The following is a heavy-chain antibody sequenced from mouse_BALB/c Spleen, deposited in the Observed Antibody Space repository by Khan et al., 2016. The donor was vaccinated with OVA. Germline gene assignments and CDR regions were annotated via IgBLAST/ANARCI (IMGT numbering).Heavy chain of an antibody. J-gene: IGHJ3*01. V-gene: IGHV1-7*01. CDR1: GYTFTSYW. CDR3: VRSGNYGCVAD. D-gene: IGHD2-2*01. Sequence: QVQLVQSGAELAKPGASVKMSCKATGYTFTSYWIKWVPQRPGHGLEWIGYIIPSTGYTEYNKNFTDKATFTTYTSSTTAYMQLSSLTSEDSAVYDGVRSGNYGCVADWGQGTLVTVSA. CDR2: IIPSTGYT.